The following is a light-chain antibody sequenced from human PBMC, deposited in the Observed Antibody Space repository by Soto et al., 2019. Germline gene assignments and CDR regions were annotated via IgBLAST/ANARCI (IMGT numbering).Light chain of an antibody. CDR1: QSVSSSY. Sequence: EIVLTQSPGTLSLSPGERATLSCRASQSVSSSYLAWYQQKPGQAPRLLIYGASSRATGIPDRFSGSGSGTDFPLTISRPEPEDFAVYYCQQYGSSSYTLGQGTKLEIK. V-gene: IGKV3-20*01. CDR2: GAS. CDR3: QQYGSSSYT. J-gene: IGKJ2*01.